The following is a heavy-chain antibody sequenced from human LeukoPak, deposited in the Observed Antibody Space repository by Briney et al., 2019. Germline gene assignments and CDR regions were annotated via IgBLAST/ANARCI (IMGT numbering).Heavy chain of an antibody. CDR2: IYYSGST. Sequence: PSETLSLTCTVSGGSISSYYWSWIRQPPGKGLEWIGYIYYSGSTNYNPSLKSRVTISVDTSKNQFSLKLSSVTAADTAVYYCARHDPGDYYDSSGYPDAFDIWGQRTMVTVSS. D-gene: IGHD3-22*01. CDR1: GGSISSYY. V-gene: IGHV4-59*08. CDR3: ARHDPGDYYDSSGYPDAFDI. J-gene: IGHJ3*02.